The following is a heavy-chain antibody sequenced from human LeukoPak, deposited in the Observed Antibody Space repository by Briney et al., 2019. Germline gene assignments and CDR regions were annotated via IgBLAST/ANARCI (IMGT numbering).Heavy chain of an antibody. J-gene: IGHJ6*03. D-gene: IGHD3-3*02. CDR1: GGSISSGSYY. CDR3: ARLPGAFYFYYYMDV. Sequence: SETLSLTCTVSGGSISSGSYYWSWIRQPAGKGLEWIGRIYTSGSTNYNPSLKSRVTISYTSKNQFSLKLNSVTAADTAVYYCARLPGAFYFYYYMDVWGKGTTVTISS. V-gene: IGHV4-61*02. CDR2: IYTSGST.